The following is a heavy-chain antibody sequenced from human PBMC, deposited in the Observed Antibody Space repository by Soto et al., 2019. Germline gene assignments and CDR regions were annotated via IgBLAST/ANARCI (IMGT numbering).Heavy chain of an antibody. CDR2: ISSSDGRT. V-gene: IGHV3-23*01. CDR3: AKILTLSQHYWYGLDV. D-gene: IGHD2-15*01. J-gene: IGHJ6*02. Sequence: TGGSLRLSCAASGFAFGTYAMSWFRQAPGKGLEWVSSISSSDGRTYYADSVKGRCTISRDNSKNTLFLQLNSLRAEDTAVYYCAKILTLSQHYWYGLDVWGQGTTVTVSS. CDR1: GFAFGTYA.